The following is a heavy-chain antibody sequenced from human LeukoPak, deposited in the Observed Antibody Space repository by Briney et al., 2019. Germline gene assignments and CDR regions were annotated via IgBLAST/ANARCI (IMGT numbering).Heavy chain of an antibody. CDR1: GFNFQYAW. D-gene: IGHD4-23*01. Sequence: PGGSLRLSCAGSGFNFQYAWMTWVRQAPGKGLEWVGRIKSKRDGETTDYAALVKSRFSISRDDSKNTVYLQMNSLRTEDTAMYYCTSLVGPPTYWGQGTLVTVSS. CDR3: TSLVGPPTY. V-gene: IGHV3-15*01. CDR2: IKSKRDGETT. J-gene: IGHJ4*02.